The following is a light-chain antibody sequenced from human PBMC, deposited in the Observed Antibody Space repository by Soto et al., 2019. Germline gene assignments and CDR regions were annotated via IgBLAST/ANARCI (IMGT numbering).Light chain of an antibody. V-gene: IGKV3-20*01. CDR3: QQYSISPPFT. Sequence: EIVLTQSPGTLSLSPGERATLSCRASQTVGSNYSAWYQQKPRQAPSLLIYGASSRATVIPDTLSGSGSATDFTLTISRLEYEDFAVYYCQQYSISPPFTFAQGTKLETK. J-gene: IGKJ2*01. CDR1: QTVGSNY. CDR2: GAS.